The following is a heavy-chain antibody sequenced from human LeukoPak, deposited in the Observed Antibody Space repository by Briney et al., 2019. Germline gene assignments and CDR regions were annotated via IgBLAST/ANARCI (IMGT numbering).Heavy chain of an antibody. Sequence: GGSLRLSCAASGFTFGDYYMSWIRQAPGKGLEWISYISSSGSTIYYADSVKGRFTISRDNARNSLYLQMNSLRAEDTAVYYCARERAIASLRPYYIDYWGQGTLVTVSS. CDR3: ARERAIASLRPYYIDY. D-gene: IGHD6-6*01. V-gene: IGHV3-11*01. CDR2: ISSSGSTI. CDR1: GFTFGDYY. J-gene: IGHJ4*02.